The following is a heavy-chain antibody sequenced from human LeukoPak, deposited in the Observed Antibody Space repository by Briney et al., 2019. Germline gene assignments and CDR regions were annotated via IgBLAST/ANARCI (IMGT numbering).Heavy chain of an antibody. V-gene: IGHV1-46*01. CDR3: AAIEAAGTDFDY. CDR1: GYTFTSYY. J-gene: IGHJ4*02. Sequence: ASVKVSCKASGYTFTSYYMHWVRQAPGQGLEWMGIVNPSGGSTNYAQKSQGRVTMTRDTPTSTVYMGLSGLRSEDTAVYYCAAIEAAGTDFDYWGQGTLVTVSS. D-gene: IGHD6-13*01. CDR2: VNPSGGST.